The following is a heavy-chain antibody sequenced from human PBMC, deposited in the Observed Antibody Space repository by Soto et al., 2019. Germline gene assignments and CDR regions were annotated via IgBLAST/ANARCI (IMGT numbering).Heavy chain of an antibody. J-gene: IGHJ3*02. Sequence: ASVKVSCKASGYTFTSYGISWVRQAPGQGLEWMGWISAYNGNTNYAQKLQGRVTMTTDTSTSTAYMEPRSLRSDDTAVYYCARDRKAMIVVAPDAFDIWGQGTMVTVS. V-gene: IGHV1-18*01. D-gene: IGHD3-22*01. CDR1: GYTFTSYG. CDR3: ARDRKAMIVVAPDAFDI. CDR2: ISAYNGNT.